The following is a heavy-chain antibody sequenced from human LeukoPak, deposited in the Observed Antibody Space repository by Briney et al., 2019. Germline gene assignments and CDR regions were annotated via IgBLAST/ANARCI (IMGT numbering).Heavy chain of an antibody. CDR3: AMGPYYYDSSGYYY. Sequence: GGSLRLSCVASGXTFTSYWMHWVRQAPGKGLVWVSRINSDGSSTNYADSVKGRFTISRDNAKNTLYLQMNSLRAEDTAVYYCAMGPYYYDSSGYYYWGQGTLVTVSS. CDR2: INSDGSST. D-gene: IGHD3-22*01. J-gene: IGHJ4*02. V-gene: IGHV3-74*01. CDR1: GXTFTSYW.